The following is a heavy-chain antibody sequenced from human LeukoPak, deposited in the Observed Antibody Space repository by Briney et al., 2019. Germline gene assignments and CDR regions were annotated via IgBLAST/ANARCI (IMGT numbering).Heavy chain of an antibody. J-gene: IGHJ6*03. D-gene: IGHD3-22*01. CDR2: IKQDGSEK. CDR3: ARETMIVVVTPLLGREYYYYMDV. CDR1: GFTFSSYW. Sequence: GGSLRLSCAASGFTFSSYWMSWVRQAPGKGLEWVANIKQDGSEKYYVDSVKGRFTISRDNAKNSLYLQMNSLRAEDTVVYYCARETMIVVVTPLLGREYYYYMDVWGKGTTVTVSS. V-gene: IGHV3-7*01.